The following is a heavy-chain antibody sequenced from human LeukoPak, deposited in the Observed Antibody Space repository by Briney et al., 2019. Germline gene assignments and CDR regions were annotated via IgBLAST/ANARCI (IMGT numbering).Heavy chain of an antibody. V-gene: IGHV1-46*01. CDR2: INPSGGTT. Sequence: ASVKVSCKASGYTFTRDYIYWVRQAPGQGLEWMGRINPSGGTTSYAQKFQGRVTMTRDTSTSTVYMELSSLRSEDTAVYYCARRGTVAGFDYWGQGTLVTVSS. J-gene: IGHJ4*02. D-gene: IGHD6-19*01. CDR3: ARRGTVAGFDY. CDR1: GYTFTRDY.